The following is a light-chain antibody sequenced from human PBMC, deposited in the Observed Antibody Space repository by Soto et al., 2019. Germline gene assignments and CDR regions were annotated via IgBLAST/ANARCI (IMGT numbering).Light chain of an antibody. CDR3: QQYNNWPLYT. J-gene: IGKJ2*01. CDR2: AAF. Sequence: VLTQSPGTLSLSPGERASLSCRASQNVTSTYLAWYQQRPGQPPRLLIYAAFSRATGVPDRFSGSGSGTEFTLTISSLQSEDFAVYYCQQYNNWPLYTFGQGTKLEIK. CDR1: QNVTSTY. V-gene: IGKV3D-15*01.